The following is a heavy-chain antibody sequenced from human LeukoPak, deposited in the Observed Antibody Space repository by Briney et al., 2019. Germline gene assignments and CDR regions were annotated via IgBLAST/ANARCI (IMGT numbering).Heavy chain of an antibody. CDR3: ARGYNYGVDV. J-gene: IGHJ6*02. V-gene: IGHV3-74*01. CDR2: INSDASST. CDR1: GFTFSSYW. Sequence: GGSLRLSCAASGFTFSSYWMHWIRQAPGKGLVWVSRINSDASSTNYADSVKGRFTISRDNAKNTLYLQMNSLRAEDTAVYYCARGYNYGVDVWGQGTTVTVTS.